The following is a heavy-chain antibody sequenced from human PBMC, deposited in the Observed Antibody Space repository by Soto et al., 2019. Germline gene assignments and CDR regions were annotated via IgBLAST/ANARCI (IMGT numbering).Heavy chain of an antibody. D-gene: IGHD4-17*01. V-gene: IGHV3-23*01. CDR2: VSGSGGST. CDR1: GFTFRSYP. CDR3: TKSSRTVTTNY. Sequence: EVQLLESGGGLVQPGGSLRLSCAASGFTFRSYPMSWVRQPPGKGLEWVSAVSGSGGSTYYAHSLKGRFTISRDNSKNTLYLQKNSMRAEDTTVYYCTKSSRTVTTNYWGQGTLVTVSS. J-gene: IGHJ4*02.